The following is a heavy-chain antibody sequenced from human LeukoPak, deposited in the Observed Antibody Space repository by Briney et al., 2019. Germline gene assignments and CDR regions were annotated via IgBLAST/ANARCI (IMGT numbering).Heavy chain of an antibody. J-gene: IGHJ1*01. V-gene: IGHV3-23*01. D-gene: IGHD5-18*01. CDR1: GLTFSSYA. CDR3: AKVLQPFLEYFQH. Sequence: PGGSLRLSCAASGLTFSSYAMSWVRQAPGKGLEWVSAISGSGGSTYYADSVKGRFTISRDNSKNTLYLQMNSLRAEDTAVYYCAKVLQPFLEYFQHWGQGTLVTVSS. CDR2: ISGSGGST.